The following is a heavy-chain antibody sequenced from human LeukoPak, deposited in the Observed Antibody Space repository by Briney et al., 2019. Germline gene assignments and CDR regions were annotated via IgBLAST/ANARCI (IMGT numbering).Heavy chain of an antibody. D-gene: IGHD3-22*01. CDR1: GFTFSGSA. CDR3: TVHYYDSSGY. V-gene: IGHV3-73*01. CDR2: IRSKANSYAT. J-gene: IGHJ4*02. Sequence: GGSLRLSCAASGFTFSGSAMHWVRQASGKGLEGVGRIRSKANSYATAYAASVKGRFTISRDDSKNTAYLQINSLKTEDTAVYYCTVHYYDSSGYWGQGTLVTVSS.